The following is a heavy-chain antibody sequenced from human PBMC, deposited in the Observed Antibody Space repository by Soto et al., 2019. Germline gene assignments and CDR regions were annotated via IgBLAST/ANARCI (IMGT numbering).Heavy chain of an antibody. D-gene: IGHD3-3*01. V-gene: IGHV1-18*04. CDR3: ARADYDLWSGYWLY. CDR1: RYTFTSYG. J-gene: IGHJ4*02. Sequence: ASVKVSFKASRYTFTSYGISWVRQAPGQGLEWMGWISAYNGNTNYAQKLQGRVTMTTDTSTSTAYMELRSLRSDDTAVYYCARADYDLWSGYWLYWGQGTLVTVSS. CDR2: ISAYNGNT.